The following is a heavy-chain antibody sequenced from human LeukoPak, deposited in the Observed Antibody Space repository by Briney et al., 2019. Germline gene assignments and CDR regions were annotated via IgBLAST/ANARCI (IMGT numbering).Heavy chain of an antibody. CDR3: ARDHSSGYFYLNWFDP. J-gene: IGHJ5*02. V-gene: IGHV3-30-3*01. D-gene: IGHD3-22*01. CDR2: ISYDGSNK. CDR1: GFTFSNYA. Sequence: PGGSLRLSCAASGFTFSNYAMPWVRQAPGKGLEWVAVISYDGSNKYYADSVKGRFTISRDNSKNTLYLQMNSLRPEDTAVYFCARDHSSGYFYLNWFDPWGQGTLVTVSS.